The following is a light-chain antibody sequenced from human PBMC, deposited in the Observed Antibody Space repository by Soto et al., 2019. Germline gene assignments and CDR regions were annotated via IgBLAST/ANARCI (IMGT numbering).Light chain of an antibody. CDR3: QQYKSHSYT. Sequence: DIQMTQSPSTLSASVGDRVTITCRASQSISSWLAWYQQKPGKAPKLLIYGASSLESGVPSRFSGSGSVTEFTLTIDSLQPDDFATYYCQQYKSHSYTFGEGTKLEIK. CDR1: QSISSW. CDR2: GAS. V-gene: IGKV1-5*01. J-gene: IGKJ2*01.